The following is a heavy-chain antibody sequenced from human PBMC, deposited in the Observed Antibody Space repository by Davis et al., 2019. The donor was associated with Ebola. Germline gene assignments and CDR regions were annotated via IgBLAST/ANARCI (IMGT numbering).Heavy chain of an antibody. CDR1: GYSFNLYA. CDR2: ISPHIGNT. Sequence: ASVKVSCKASGYSFNLYALQWVRQAPGQSLEWMGWISPHIGNTKYSQKFQGRVTITRDTSASTAYMELSSLRSEDTAVYYCARPSDFWSGYSLYYFDYWGQGTLVTVSS. V-gene: IGHV1-3*01. J-gene: IGHJ4*02. CDR3: ARPSDFWSGYSLYYFDY. D-gene: IGHD3-3*01.